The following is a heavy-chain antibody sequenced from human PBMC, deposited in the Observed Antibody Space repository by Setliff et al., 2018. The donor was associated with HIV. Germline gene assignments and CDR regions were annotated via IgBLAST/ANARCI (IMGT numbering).Heavy chain of an antibody. V-gene: IGHV3-53*01. CDR1: GFTVSSNY. D-gene: IGHD3-10*01. CDR3: ARVQLDGSARNDAFDS. CDR2: IYSGGST. Sequence: GGSLRLSCAASGFTVSSNYMSWVRQAPGKGLEWVSFIYSGGSTSYADSVKSRFTISRDNSKNTLYLQMNSLRAEDTAVYYCARVQLDGSARNDAFDSWGQGTMVTVSS. J-gene: IGHJ3*02.